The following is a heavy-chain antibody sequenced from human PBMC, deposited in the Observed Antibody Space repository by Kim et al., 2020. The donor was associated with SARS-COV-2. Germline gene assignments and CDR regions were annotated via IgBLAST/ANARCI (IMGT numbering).Heavy chain of an antibody. J-gene: IGHJ4*02. V-gene: IGHV4-4*02. D-gene: IGHD6-19*01. CDR3: AQSSARRCLDY. CDR2: ISHSGTT. CDR1: GGSISNSW. Sequence: SETLSLTCAVSGGSISNSWWSWVRQPPGMGLEWIWEISHSGTTNYNASLKSRVTISVDKSNNQFSLKLTSVTAADTAVYYCAQSSARRCLDYWGQGTLVTVSS.